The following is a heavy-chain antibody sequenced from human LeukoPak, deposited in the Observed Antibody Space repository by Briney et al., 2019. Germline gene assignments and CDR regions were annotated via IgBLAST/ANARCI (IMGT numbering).Heavy chain of an antibody. CDR1: GLTFSNAW. V-gene: IGHV3-15*01. CDR2: IKRTTDGETT. Sequence: GESLRLSCAASGLTFSNAWVSGVRQAPGEGREWVGRIKRTTDGETTEYVAPVKGRFPISRDDSKNTLYPQMNSLKPEHTRVYYCATASSGLFYWGQGTLVTVSS. D-gene: IGHD3-16*01. CDR3: ATASSGLFY. J-gene: IGHJ4*02.